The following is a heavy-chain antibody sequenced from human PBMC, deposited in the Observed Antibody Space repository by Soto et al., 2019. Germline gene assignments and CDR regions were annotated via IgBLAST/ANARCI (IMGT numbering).Heavy chain of an antibody. CDR2: VSAGGDMT. D-gene: IGHD3-10*01. CDR3: ARGDRGGSGSPASYYYSGLDV. V-gene: IGHV3-23*01. J-gene: IGHJ6*02. Sequence: DVQLLESGGHLVQPGGSLRLSCAASGFTFSSYAMSWVRQAPGKGLEWVSSVSAGGDMTYYSDSVKGRFTISRDNSNNALFLQMNGLRIEDTARYYCARGDRGGSGSPASYYYSGLDVWGQGTTVTVS. CDR1: GFTFSSYA.